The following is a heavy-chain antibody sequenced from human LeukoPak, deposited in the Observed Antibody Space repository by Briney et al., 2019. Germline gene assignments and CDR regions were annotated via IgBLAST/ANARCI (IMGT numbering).Heavy chain of an antibody. J-gene: IGHJ4*02. Sequence: GASVKVSCKASGYTFTGYYIHWVRQAPGQGLEWMGWINPNTGGTNYAQKFQGRVTMTRDSSISTAYMELSRLRSDDTAVYYCARAYCSSTSCFNLWGRGPLVTVSS. V-gene: IGHV1-2*02. D-gene: IGHD2-2*01. CDR1: GYTFTGYY. CDR3: ARAYCSSTSCFNL. CDR2: INPNTGGT.